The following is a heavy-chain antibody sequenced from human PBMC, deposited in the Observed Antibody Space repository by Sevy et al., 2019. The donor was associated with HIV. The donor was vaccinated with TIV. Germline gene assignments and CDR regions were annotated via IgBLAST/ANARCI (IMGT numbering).Heavy chain of an antibody. V-gene: IGHV3-9*01. CDR2: ISWNGADI. J-gene: IGHJ6*02. D-gene: IGHD6-13*01. Sequence: GGSLRLSCAASNLTFEDYAMHWVRRAPGKGLEWVSGISWNGADIGFAASVKGRFTISRDNAKSSGYLQIKSLTPEDTGVYYCAKGQQLITQSGSYFYYGMNVWGQGTTVTVSS. CDR3: AKGQQLITQSGSYFYYGMNV. CDR1: NLTFEDYA.